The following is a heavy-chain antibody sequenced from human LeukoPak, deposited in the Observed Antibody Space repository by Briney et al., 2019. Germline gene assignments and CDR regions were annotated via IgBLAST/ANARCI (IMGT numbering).Heavy chain of an antibody. J-gene: IGHJ1*01. CDR1: GYTFTGYY. CDR3: AREVGEYCGGDCPFQH. Sequence: ASAKVSCKASGYTFTGYYMHWVRQAPGQGLEWMGWINANSGGTNYAQKFQGRVTMTRDTSISTAYMELSRLRSDDTAVYYCAREVGEYCGGDCPFQHWGQGTLVTVSS. CDR2: INANSGGT. D-gene: IGHD2-21*02. V-gene: IGHV1-2*02.